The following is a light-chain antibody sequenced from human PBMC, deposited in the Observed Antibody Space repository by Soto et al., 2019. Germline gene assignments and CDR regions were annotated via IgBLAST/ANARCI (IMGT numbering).Light chain of an antibody. Sequence: QSALTQPASVSGSPGQSITISCTGTSSDVGGYNYVSWYQQHPGKAPKLMIYEVSNRPSGVSNRFSGSKSSNTASLTISGLQAEDEADYYCSTYTRSSTLVVFGGGTKLTV. CDR3: STYTRSSTLVV. J-gene: IGLJ2*01. CDR2: EVS. CDR1: SSDVGGYNY. V-gene: IGLV2-14*01.